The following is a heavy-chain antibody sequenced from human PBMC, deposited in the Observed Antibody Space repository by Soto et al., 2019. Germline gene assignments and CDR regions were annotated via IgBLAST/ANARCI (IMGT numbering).Heavy chain of an antibody. V-gene: IGHV4-31*03. J-gene: IGHJ6*02. CDR2: VHDRETA. CDR1: GGSVSSHDYD. CDR3: ARRKSLDV. Sequence: HVQLQESGPGLLRPSQTLSLTCSVSGGSVSSHDYDWTWVRQRPGKGLEWIGFVHDRETADNNPYLKSRVSISVDTFKNKFSLRLSSVTAADSAVYYCARRKSLDVWGQGITVIVSS.